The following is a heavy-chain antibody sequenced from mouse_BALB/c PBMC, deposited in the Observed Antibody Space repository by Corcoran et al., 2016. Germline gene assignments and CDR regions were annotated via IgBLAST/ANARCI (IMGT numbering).Heavy chain of an antibody. J-gene: IGHJ3*01. D-gene: IGHD2-3*01. CDR2: IDPANGNT. V-gene: IGHV14-3*02. CDR3: ARGAIYDGYFWFAY. Sequence: EVQLQQSGAELVKPGASVKLSCTASGFNIKDTYMHWVKQRPEQGLEWIGRIDPANGNTKYDPKFQGKATITADTSSNTAYLQLSSLTSEDTAVYYCARGAIYDGYFWFAYWGQGTLVTVSA. CDR1: GFNIKDTY.